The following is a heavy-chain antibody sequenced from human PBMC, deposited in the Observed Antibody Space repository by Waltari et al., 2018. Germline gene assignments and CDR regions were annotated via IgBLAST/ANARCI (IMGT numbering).Heavy chain of an antibody. CDR3: ARVGSGWYEDY. CDR2: IKQDGREK. CDR1: GFTFSSYW. V-gene: IGHV3-7*01. J-gene: IGHJ4*02. D-gene: IGHD6-19*01. Sequence: EVQLVESGGGLVQPGGSLRLSCAASGFTFSSYWMSWVRQAPGKGLEWVANIKQDGREKYYVDSGKGRFTISRDNAKNSLYLQMNSLRAEDTAVYYCARVGSGWYEDYWGRGTLVTVSS.